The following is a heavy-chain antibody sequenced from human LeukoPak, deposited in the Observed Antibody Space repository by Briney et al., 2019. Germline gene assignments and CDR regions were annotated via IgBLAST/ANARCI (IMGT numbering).Heavy chain of an antibody. CDR2: IDPSDSYT. D-gene: IGHD3-22*01. Sequence: GESLRISCKGSGYSFTSYWINWVRQMPGKGLEWMGRIDPSDSYTNYSPSFQGHVTISADKSISTAYLQWSSLKASDTAMYYCARRYYGSTGYYYDAFDIWGQGTMVTVSS. CDR3: ARRYYGSTGYYYDAFDI. CDR1: GYSFTSYW. V-gene: IGHV5-10-1*01. J-gene: IGHJ3*02.